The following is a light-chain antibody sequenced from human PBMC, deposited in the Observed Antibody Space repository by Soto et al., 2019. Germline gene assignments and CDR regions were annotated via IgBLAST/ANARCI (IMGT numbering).Light chain of an antibody. J-gene: IGKJ2*01. CDR2: AAS. Sequence: DIQMTQSPSSLSASVGDRVTITCRASQSIRSYLNWYQQKPGKAPKLLIYAASSLQSGVPSRFSGSGSGTDFTLTISSLQPEDFATDYCQQSYSTPYTFGQGTKLEIK. V-gene: IGKV1-39*01. CDR3: QQSYSTPYT. CDR1: QSIRSY.